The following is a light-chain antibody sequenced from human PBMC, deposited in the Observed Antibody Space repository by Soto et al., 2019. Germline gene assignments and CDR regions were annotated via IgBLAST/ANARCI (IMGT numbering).Light chain of an antibody. Sequence: EIVMTQSPATLSVSPGETATLSCRSSQSVSNNVALYQQKPGQAPRLLILGASTRATGIPARFSGSGSGTEFILSIRSLQSEDFAVYYCKQYKEWPPFTFGQGTQLEIK. J-gene: IGKJ5*01. CDR1: QSVSNN. CDR3: KQYKEWPPFT. CDR2: GAS. V-gene: IGKV3-15*01.